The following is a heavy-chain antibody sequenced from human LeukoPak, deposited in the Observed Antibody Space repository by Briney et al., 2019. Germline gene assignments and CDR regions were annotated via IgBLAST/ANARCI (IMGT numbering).Heavy chain of an antibody. CDR2: MNPNSGRT. Sequence: ASVKVSCKASGYTLTSYDINWVRQATGQGLEWMGWMNPNSGRTGYAQNFQGRITITRNTSISTAYMELSSLRSEDTAVYYCTRETSSRCFDYWGQGTLVTVSS. CDR3: TRETSSRCFDY. J-gene: IGHJ4*02. CDR1: GYTLTSYD. V-gene: IGHV1-8*01.